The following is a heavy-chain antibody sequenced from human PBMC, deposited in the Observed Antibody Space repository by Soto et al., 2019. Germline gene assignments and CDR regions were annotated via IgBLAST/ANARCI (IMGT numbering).Heavy chain of an antibody. V-gene: IGHV1-18*01. J-gene: IGHJ6*03. D-gene: IGHD3-9*01. CDR3: ARDGRLYYDILTGYPDYYMDV. CDR2: ISAYNGNT. Sequence: QVQLVQSGAEVKKPGASVKVSCKASGYTFTSYGISWVRQAPGQGLEWMGWISAYNGNTNYAQKLQGRVTMTTDTSTITAYMELRSLRSDDTAVYYCARDGRLYYDILTGYPDYYMDVRGKGTTVTDSS. CDR1: GYTFTSYG.